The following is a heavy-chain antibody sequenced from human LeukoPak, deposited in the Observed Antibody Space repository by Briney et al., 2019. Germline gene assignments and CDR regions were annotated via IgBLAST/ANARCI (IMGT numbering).Heavy chain of an antibody. J-gene: IGHJ6*02. V-gene: IGHV4-61*05. D-gene: IGHD2-8*01. Sequence: SETLSLTCTVSGGSISTSRYYWGWIRQPPGKGLEWIGYISYSGSSNYNPSLKSRVTISVDTSKNQFSLKVSSVTAADTAIYYCTRGMTNNYYFAMDVWGQGTTVTVSS. CDR3: TRGMTNNYYFAMDV. CDR2: ISYSGSS. CDR1: GGSISTSRYY.